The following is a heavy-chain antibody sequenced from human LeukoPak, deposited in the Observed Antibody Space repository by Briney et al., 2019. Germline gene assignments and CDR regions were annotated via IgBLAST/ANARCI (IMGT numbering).Heavy chain of an antibody. J-gene: IGHJ4*02. CDR2: IYYSGST. D-gene: IGHD3-22*01. CDR1: GGSISRHY. CDR3: ARCFGGYYYDSSGYLDY. Sequence: PSETLSLTCTVSGGSISRHYWSWIRQPPGKGLEWIGYIYYSGSTNYNPSLKSRVTISVDTSKNQFSLKLSSVTAADTAVYYCARCFGGYYYDSSGYLDYWGQGTLVTVSS. V-gene: IGHV4-59*11.